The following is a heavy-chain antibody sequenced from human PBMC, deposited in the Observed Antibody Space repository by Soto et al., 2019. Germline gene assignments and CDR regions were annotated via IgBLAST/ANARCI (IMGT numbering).Heavy chain of an antibody. J-gene: IGHJ3*02. V-gene: IGHV3-53*01. CDR1: GFTVSSNY. Sequence: GGSLRLSCAASGFTVSSNYMSWVRQAPGKGLEWVSVIYSGGSTYYADSVKGRFTISRDNSKNTLYLQMNSLRAEDTAVYYCARVLYYYDSSGYKGPDAFDIWGQGTMVTVSS. D-gene: IGHD3-22*01. CDR3: ARVLYYYDSSGYKGPDAFDI. CDR2: IYSGGST.